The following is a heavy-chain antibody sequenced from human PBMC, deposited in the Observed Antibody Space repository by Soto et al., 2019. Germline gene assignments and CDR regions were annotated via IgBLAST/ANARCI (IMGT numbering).Heavy chain of an antibody. D-gene: IGHD2-2*01. CDR3: AKGVGEVCSSTSCHAVPRYYYYYMDV. J-gene: IGHJ6*03. CDR2: ISGSGGST. V-gene: IGHV3-23*01. Sequence: GGSLRLSCAASGFTFSSYAMSWVRQAPGKGLEWVSAISGSGGSTYYADSVKGRFTISRDNSKNTLYLQMNSLRAEDTAVYYCAKGVGEVCSSTSCHAVPRYYYYYMDVWGKGTTVTVSS. CDR1: GFTFSSYA.